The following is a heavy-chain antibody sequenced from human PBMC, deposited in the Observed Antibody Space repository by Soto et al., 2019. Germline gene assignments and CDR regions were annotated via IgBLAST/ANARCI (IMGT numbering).Heavy chain of an antibody. D-gene: IGHD6-13*01. V-gene: IGHV4-39*01. CDR1: GGSISSSSYY. J-gene: IGHJ4*02. Sequence: QLQLQESGPGLVKPSETLYLTCTVSGGSISSSSYYWGWLRPPPGTGLEWIVSIYYSGSTYYNPSLKSRVTISVDTSKNQFSLKLSSVTAADTAVYYCASYIAAAGWSFDYWGQGTLVTVSS. CDR3: ASYIAAAGWSFDY. CDR2: IYYSGST.